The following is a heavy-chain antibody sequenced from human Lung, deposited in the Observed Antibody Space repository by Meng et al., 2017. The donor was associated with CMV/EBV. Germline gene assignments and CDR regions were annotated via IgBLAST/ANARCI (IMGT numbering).Heavy chain of an antibody. CDR1: GDSITNHH. CDR2: IWHSGGA. Sequence: PXTXSLTCSVSGDSITNHHWAWIRQPPGKGLEWVGYIWHSGGATYNPSLKARVTISLDKSRTQFSLKVNSVNSADTAVYYCGRVPPRGIDVWGQGTTVTVSS. V-gene: IGHV4-59*11. J-gene: IGHJ6*02. CDR3: GRVPPRGIDV.